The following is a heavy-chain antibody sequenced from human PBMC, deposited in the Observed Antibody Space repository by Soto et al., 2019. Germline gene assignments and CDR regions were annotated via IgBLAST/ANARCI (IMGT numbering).Heavy chain of an antibody. Sequence: QVQLQQWGAGLLKPSESLSLKSAATGGSISGYYWSWILQPPGKGLEWIGEVKDGGHTNYSPSLRGRVTISSDMSNNQFSLRLNSVTAADTGVYYCARGQEGVVATHWDQGSLVTVSS. V-gene: IGHV4-34*01. CDR1: GGSISGYY. D-gene: IGHD5-12*01. J-gene: IGHJ4*02. CDR3: ARGQEGVVATH. CDR2: VKDGGHT.